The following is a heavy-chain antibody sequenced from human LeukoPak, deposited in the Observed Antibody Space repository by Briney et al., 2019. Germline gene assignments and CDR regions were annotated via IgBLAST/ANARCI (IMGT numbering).Heavy chain of an antibody. Sequence: GGSLRLSCAASGFTFSNSWMSWVRQAPGKGLEWVGRIKSKNDGGKTDYAAPVKGRFTISRDDSKNTLYLQMNSLKTEDTAVYYCTTELSYDSSGYLNWGQGTLVTVSS. CDR2: IKSKNDGGKT. CDR1: GFTFSNSW. J-gene: IGHJ4*02. D-gene: IGHD3-22*01. V-gene: IGHV3-15*01. CDR3: TTELSYDSSGYLN.